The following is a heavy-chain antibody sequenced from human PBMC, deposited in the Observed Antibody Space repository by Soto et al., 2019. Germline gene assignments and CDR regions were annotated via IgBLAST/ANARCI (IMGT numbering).Heavy chain of an antibody. CDR2: IYYSGST. V-gene: IGHV4-39*01. D-gene: IGHD2-21*02. CDR1: GCCISSSSDY. Sequence: AGSVSLSCTVGGCCISSSSDYCGLIRQPPGKGLEGFGSIYYSGSTYYNPSLKSRVTISVDTSKNQFSLKLSSVTAADTAVYYCARLNCGGDCYYAPGVPRFYYYGMDVWGQGTTVT. J-gene: IGHJ6*02. CDR3: ARLNCGGDCYYAPGVPRFYYYGMDV.